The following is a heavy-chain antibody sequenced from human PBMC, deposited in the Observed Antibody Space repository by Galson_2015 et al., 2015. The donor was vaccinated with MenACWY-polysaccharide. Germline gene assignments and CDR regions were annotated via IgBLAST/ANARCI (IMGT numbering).Heavy chain of an antibody. J-gene: IGHJ3*02. Sequence: CAISGDSVSNNHVAWNWIRQSPSRGLEWLGRTYRGSNQYAASMRGRIAINSDTSTNQFSLQLSSVTPEDTGLYYCARGAYSSFDIWGQGTMVMVYS. CDR1: GDSVSNNHVA. CDR3: ARGAYSSFDI. CDR2: TYRGSN. V-gene: IGHV6-1*01. D-gene: IGHD2-15*01.